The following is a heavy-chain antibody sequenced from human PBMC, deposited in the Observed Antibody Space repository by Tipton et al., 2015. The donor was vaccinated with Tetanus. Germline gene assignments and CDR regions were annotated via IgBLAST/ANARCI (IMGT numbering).Heavy chain of an antibody. Sequence: TLSLTCTVSGGSISSYYWSWIRQPAGKGLEWIGRIYTSGSTNYNPSLKSRVTMSVDTSKNQFSLKLSSVTAADTAVYYCARDRISNYRDAFEIWGQGTMVTVSS. CDR3: ARDRISNYRDAFEI. J-gene: IGHJ3*02. V-gene: IGHV4-4*07. D-gene: IGHD3-3*02. CDR1: GGSISSYY. CDR2: IYTSGST.